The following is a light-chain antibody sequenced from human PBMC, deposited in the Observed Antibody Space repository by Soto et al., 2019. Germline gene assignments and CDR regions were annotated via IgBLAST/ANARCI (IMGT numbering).Light chain of an antibody. CDR3: QSHDSSLSTYNYV. CDR2: GNN. J-gene: IGLJ1*01. Sequence: QSVLTQPPSVSGAPGQRVTISCTGSSSNIGAGYDVHWYQQLPGTAPKLLIYGNNHRPSGVPDRFSGSKSGTSASLAITVLQAEDEADYYCQSHDSSLSTYNYVFGTGTKVTVL. CDR1: SSNIGAGYD. V-gene: IGLV1-40*01.